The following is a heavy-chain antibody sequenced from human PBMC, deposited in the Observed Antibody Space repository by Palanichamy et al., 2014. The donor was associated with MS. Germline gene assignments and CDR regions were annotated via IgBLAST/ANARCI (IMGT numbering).Heavy chain of an antibody. Sequence: LGLSCAASGFTFSSYAMHWVRQAPGKGLEWVAVISYDGSNKYYADSVKGRFTISRDNSKNTLYLQMNSLRAEDTAVYYCASSLGAYSSSWSDWYFDLWGRGTLVTVSS. CDR3: ASSLGAYSSSWSDWYFDL. CDR1: GFTFSSYA. V-gene: IGHV3-30-3*01. CDR2: ISYDGSNK. J-gene: IGHJ2*01. D-gene: IGHD6-13*01.